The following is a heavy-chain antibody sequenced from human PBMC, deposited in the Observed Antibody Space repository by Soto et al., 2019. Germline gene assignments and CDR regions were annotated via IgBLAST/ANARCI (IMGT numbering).Heavy chain of an antibody. CDR3: AKGGRQWLVTSDFNY. CDR1: GFTFSDYA. Sequence: VQLVESGGGVVQPGRSLRLSCAASGFTFSDYAMNWVSQAPGKGLEWVAVVSHDGRNTHYADSVKGRFTISRDRSKNTVSLEMTSLRAEDTAVYYCAKGGRQWLVTSDFNYWGQGALVTVSS. V-gene: IGHV3-30*18. D-gene: IGHD6-19*01. J-gene: IGHJ4*02. CDR2: VSHDGRNT.